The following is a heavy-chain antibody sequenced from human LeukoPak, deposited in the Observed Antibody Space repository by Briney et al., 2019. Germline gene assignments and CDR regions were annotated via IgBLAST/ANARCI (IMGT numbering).Heavy chain of an antibody. D-gene: IGHD2-15*01. CDR2: ISYDGSNK. J-gene: IGHJ6*02. V-gene: IGHV3-30*18. CDR3: AKVNGYCSGGSCYGYYYYYGMDV. Sequence: PGGSLRLSCAASGFTFSNYWMTWVRQAPGKGLEWVAVISYDGSNKYYADSVKGRFTISRDNSKNTLYLQMNSLRAEDTAVYYCAKVNGYCSGGSCYGYYYYYGMDVWGQGITVTVSS. CDR1: GFTFSNYW.